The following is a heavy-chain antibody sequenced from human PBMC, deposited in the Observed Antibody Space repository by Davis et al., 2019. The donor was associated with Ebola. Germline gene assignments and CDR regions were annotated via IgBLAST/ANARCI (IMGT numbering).Heavy chain of an antibody. D-gene: IGHD1-26*01. J-gene: IGHJ4*02. CDR3: AKDQFRVGATKRFDY. CDR1: GFTFSSYG. V-gene: IGHV3-30*18. CDR2: ISYDGSNK. Sequence: GESLKISCAASGFTFSSYGMHWVRQAPGKGLEWVAVISYDGSNKYYADSVKGRFTISRDNSKNTLYLQMNSLRAEDTAVYYCAKDQFRVGATKRFDYWGQGTLVTVSS.